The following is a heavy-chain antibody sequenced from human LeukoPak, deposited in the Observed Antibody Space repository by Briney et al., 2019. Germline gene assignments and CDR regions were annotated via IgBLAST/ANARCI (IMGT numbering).Heavy chain of an antibody. CDR1: GGTFSSYA. J-gene: IGHJ4*02. CDR2: IIPIFGTA. D-gene: IGHD3-10*01. CDR3: ARDSPDGSGTYYNDSPDY. V-gene: IGHV1-69*13. Sequence: ASVKVSCKASGGTFSSYAISWVRQAPGQGLEWMGGIIPIFGTANYAQKFQGRVTITADESTSTAYMELSSLRSEDTAVYYCARDSPDGSGTYYNDSPDYWGQGTLVTVFS.